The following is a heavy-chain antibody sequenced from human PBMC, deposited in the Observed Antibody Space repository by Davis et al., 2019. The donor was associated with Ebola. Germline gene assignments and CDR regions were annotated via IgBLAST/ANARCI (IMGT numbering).Heavy chain of an antibody. D-gene: IGHD2-8*02. Sequence: GSLRPPCAASGFTFSGSAMHWVRQASGKGLEWVGRIRSKANSYATAYAASVKGRFTISRDDSKNTAYLQMNGLKIEDTAIYYCSRHTDWGQGTLVTVSS. CDR1: GFTFSGSA. J-gene: IGHJ4*02. CDR2: IRSKANSYAT. CDR3: SRHTD. V-gene: IGHV3-73*01.